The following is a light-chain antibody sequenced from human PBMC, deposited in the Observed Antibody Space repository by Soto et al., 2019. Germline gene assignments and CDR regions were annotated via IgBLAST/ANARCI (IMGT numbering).Light chain of an antibody. Sequence: EFVVTQSPGTLSLSLGERATLSCRTSQSVRSRYLAWYQQKPGQAPTLLIYDASSRPGGIPDRFIGSGSGTDFTLTISRLEPEDFAVDYCQQYGDSPYTFGRGTKLDIK. CDR2: DAS. J-gene: IGKJ2*01. V-gene: IGKV3-20*01. CDR1: QSVRSRY. CDR3: QQYGDSPYT.